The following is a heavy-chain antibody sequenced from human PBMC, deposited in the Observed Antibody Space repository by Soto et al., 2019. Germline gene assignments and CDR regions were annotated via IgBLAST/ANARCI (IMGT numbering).Heavy chain of an antibody. CDR2: IYWNDDK. J-gene: IGHJ5*02. CDR1: GFSLSTRGVG. Sequence: SGPTLVKPTQTLTLTCTFSGFSLSTRGVGVGWIRQPPGKALEWLALIYWNDDKRYSPSLKSRLTITKDTSKNQVVLTMTNMDPVDTATYYCAHRRKQLNWFDPWGQGTLVTVSS. CDR3: AHRRKQLNWFDP. V-gene: IGHV2-5*01. D-gene: IGHD6-13*01.